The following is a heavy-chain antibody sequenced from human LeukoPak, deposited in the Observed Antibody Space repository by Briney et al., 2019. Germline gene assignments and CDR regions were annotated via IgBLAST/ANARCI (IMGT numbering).Heavy chain of an antibody. CDR1: GFTFSSYA. V-gene: IGHV3-30-3*01. J-gene: IGHJ4*02. D-gene: IGHD3-16*01. CDR2: ISYDGSNK. CDR3: ARDSTVWGTQPTSY. Sequence: GRSLRLSCAASGFTFSSYAMHWVRRAPGKGLEWVAVISYDGSNKYYADSVKGRFTISRDNSKNTLYLQMNSLRAEDTAVYYCARDSTVWGTQPTSYWGQGTLVTVSS.